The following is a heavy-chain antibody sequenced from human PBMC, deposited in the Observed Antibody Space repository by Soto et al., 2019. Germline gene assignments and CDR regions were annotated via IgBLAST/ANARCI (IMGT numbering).Heavy chain of an antibody. J-gene: IGHJ6*02. CDR1: GGTFSSYA. D-gene: IGHD5-18*01. CDR3: ATVDTAMVYYYYGMDV. V-gene: IGHV1-69*12. Sequence: QVQLVQSGAEVKKPGSSVKVSCKASGGTFSSYAISWVRQAPGQGLEWMGGIIPIFGTANYAQKFQGRVTITAAESTSTAYMGLSSPRSEDTAVYYCATVDTAMVYYYYGMDVWGQGTTVTVSS. CDR2: IIPIFGTA.